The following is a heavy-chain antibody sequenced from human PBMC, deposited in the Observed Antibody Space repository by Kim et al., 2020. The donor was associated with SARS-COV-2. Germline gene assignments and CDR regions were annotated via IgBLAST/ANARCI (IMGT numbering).Heavy chain of an antibody. CDR3: ARGGPGGATYFDY. D-gene: IGHD1-26*01. Sequence: SADTVRGRLNITRDNAKNTLYLQMNSLRAEDTAVYYCARGGPGGATYFDYWGQGTLVTVSS. V-gene: IGHV3-74*01. J-gene: IGHJ4*02.